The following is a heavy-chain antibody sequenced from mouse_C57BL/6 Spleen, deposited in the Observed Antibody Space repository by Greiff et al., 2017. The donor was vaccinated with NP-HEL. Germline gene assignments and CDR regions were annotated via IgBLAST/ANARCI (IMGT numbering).Heavy chain of an antibody. CDR3: AVYYGYDGGYYYAMDY. V-gene: IGHV5-17*01. D-gene: IGHD2-2*01. CDR2: ISSGSSTI. Sequence: EVNVVESGGGLVKPGGSLKLSCAASGFTFSDYGMHWVRQAPEKGLEWVAYISSGSSTIYYADTVKGRFTISRDNAKNTLFLQMTSLRSEDTAMYYCAVYYGYDGGYYYAMDYWGQGTSVTVSS. J-gene: IGHJ4*01. CDR1: GFTFSDYG.